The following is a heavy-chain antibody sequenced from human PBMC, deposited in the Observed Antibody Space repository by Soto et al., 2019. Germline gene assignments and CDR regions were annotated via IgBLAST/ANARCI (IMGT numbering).Heavy chain of an antibody. CDR3: ARSPEYRDLCSAYYAGFDF. Sequence: SGPTLVNPTQTLTLTCTFSGFSLSRSGVGVGWIRQPPGKALEWLALIHWNDDKRYSPSLKARLTITKDTSKNQVVLTTTNMDPVDTAAYYCARSPEYRDLCSAYYAGFDFWGQGTLVTVSS. D-gene: IGHD3-3*01. J-gene: IGHJ4*02. CDR2: IHWNDDK. V-gene: IGHV2-5*01. CDR1: GFSLSRSGVG.